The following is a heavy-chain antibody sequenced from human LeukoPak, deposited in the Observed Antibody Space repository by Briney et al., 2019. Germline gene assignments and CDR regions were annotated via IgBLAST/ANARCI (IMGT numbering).Heavy chain of an antibody. Sequence: GGSLRLSCTTSGFTFGDYAMSWVRQAPGKGLEWLGFIRSQRYGGTTENAASVKGRFTIGRDDSKSIAYLQMNSLETEDTAVYYCTRVAGGGSGWYEDYWGQGTLVTVSS. D-gene: IGHD6-19*01. V-gene: IGHV3-49*04. CDR1: GFTFGDYA. CDR2: IRSQRYGGTT. CDR3: TRVAGGGSGWYEDY. J-gene: IGHJ4*02.